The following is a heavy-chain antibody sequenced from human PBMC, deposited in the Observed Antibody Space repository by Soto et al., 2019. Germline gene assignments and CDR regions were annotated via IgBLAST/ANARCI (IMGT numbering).Heavy chain of an antibody. J-gene: IGHJ4*02. Sequence: QVQLVESGGGVVQPGRSLRLSCAASGFTFSSYGMHWVRQAPGKGLEWVAVISYDGSNNYYADSVKGRFTISRDNSKHTMYLQMNSLRAEETAVYYCAKNADSSGWYTFDYWGQGPLVTVSS. CDR2: ISYDGSNN. D-gene: IGHD6-19*01. CDR3: AKNADSSGWYTFDY. V-gene: IGHV3-30*18. CDR1: GFTFSSYG.